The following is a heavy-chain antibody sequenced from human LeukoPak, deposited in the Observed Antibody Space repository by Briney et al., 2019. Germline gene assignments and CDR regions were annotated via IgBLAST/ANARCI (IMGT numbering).Heavy chain of an antibody. V-gene: IGHV6-1*01. Sequence: SQTLSLTCAISGGSVSSNSAAWNWIRQAPSRGLEWLGRAFYRSKWYNDYAGSERSRIIINADTTKHQYSLQLNSVTPEDTAVYYCARDPLRGDTFDPWGQGTMVTVSS. D-gene: IGHD3-16*01. CDR2: AFYRSKWYN. J-gene: IGHJ3*01. CDR3: ARDPLRGDTFDP. CDR1: GGSVSSNSAA.